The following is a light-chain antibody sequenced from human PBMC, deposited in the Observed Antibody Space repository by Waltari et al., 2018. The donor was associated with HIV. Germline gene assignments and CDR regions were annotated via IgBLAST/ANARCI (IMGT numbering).Light chain of an antibody. V-gene: IGLV8-61*01. J-gene: IGLJ3*02. CDR3: VLYMGSGIWV. Sequence: QTVVTQETSFSVSPGGTVTLTCGFSSGSVSTSYYPSWYQQTPGQAPRTLIYSTNTRSSGVPDRFSGSILGNKAALTITGAQADDESDYHCVLYMGSGIWVFGGGTKLTVL. CDR1: SGSVSTSYY. CDR2: STN.